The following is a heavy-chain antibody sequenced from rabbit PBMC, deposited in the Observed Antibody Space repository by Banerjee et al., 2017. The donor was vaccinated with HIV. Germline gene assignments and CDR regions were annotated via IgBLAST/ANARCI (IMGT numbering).Heavy chain of an antibody. Sequence: QEQLEESGGDLVKPEGSLTLTCTASGFSFSSYYDMCWVRQAPGKGLEWIGCIYAGSSGSTYYASWAKGRFTISKTSSTTVTLQMTSLTAADTATYFCARGAGYVDYGYDLWGPGTLVTVS. V-gene: IGHV1S45*01. J-gene: IGHJ4*01. D-gene: IGHD6-1*01. CDR3: ARGAGYVDYGYDL. CDR2: IYAGSSGST. CDR1: GFSFSSYYD.